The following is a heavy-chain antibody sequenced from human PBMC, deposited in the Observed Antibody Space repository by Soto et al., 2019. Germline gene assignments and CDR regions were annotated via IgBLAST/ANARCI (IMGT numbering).Heavy chain of an antibody. J-gene: IGHJ4*02. D-gene: IGHD1-1*01. CDR3: ARGRYGDY. CDR2: ISAHNGNT. V-gene: IGHV1-18*01. Sequence: QVHLVQSGAEVKKPGASVKVSCKASGYTFTSYGITWVRQAPGQGLEWMGWISAHNGNTDYAQKLQGRAIVTRDTSTSTAYMELRSLRSGDTAVYYCARGRYGDYWGQGALVTVSS. CDR1: GYTFTSYG.